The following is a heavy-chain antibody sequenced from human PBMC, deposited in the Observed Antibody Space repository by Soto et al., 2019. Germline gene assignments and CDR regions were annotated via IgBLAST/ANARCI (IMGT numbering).Heavy chain of an antibody. CDR1: GFTFSSYA. Sequence: PGGSLRLSCAASGFTFSSYAMGWVRQAPGKGLEWVSAISGSGGSTYYADSVKGRFTISRDNSKNTLYLQMNSLRAEDTAVYYCAKRHNYYGSGSYFDPWGQGTLVTVSS. CDR2: ISGSGGST. D-gene: IGHD3-10*01. J-gene: IGHJ5*02. CDR3: AKRHNYYGSGSYFDP. V-gene: IGHV3-23*01.